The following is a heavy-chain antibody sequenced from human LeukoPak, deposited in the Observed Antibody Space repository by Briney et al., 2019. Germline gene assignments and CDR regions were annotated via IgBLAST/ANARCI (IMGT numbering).Heavy chain of an antibody. D-gene: IGHD6-13*01. CDR1: GSTFSSYA. Sequence: PGRSLRLSCAASGSTFSSYAMHWVRQAPGKGLEWVAVISYDGSNKYYADSVKGRFTISRDNSKNTLYLQMNSLRAEDTAVYYCARGRIAAAGTKGFHYWGQGTLVTVSS. CDR2: ISYDGSNK. V-gene: IGHV3-30-3*01. J-gene: IGHJ4*02. CDR3: ARGRIAAAGTKGFHY.